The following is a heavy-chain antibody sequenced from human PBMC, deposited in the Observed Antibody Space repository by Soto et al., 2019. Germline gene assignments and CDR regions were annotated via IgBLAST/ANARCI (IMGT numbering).Heavy chain of an antibody. CDR3: AKDSSGWLFDY. Sequence: GGSLRLSWAASGFTFSSYGMHWVRQAPGKGLEWVAVISYDGSNKYYADSVKGRFTISRDNSKNTLYLQMNSLRAEDTAVYYCAKDSSGWLFDYWGQGTLVTVSS. J-gene: IGHJ4*02. D-gene: IGHD6-19*01. CDR1: GFTFSSYG. V-gene: IGHV3-30*18. CDR2: ISYDGSNK.